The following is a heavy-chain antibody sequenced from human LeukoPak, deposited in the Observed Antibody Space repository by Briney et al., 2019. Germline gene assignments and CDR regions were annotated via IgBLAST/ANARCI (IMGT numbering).Heavy chain of an antibody. CDR3: ARTYYYDMGYYYYMDV. CDR2: IYPGDSDT. CDR1: GYSFTSYW. D-gene: IGHD3-22*01. V-gene: IGHV5-51*01. Sequence: GESLKISRKGSGYSFTSYWIGWVRQMPGKGLEWMGIIYPGDSDTRYSPSFQGQVTISADKSISTAYLQWSSLKASDTAMYYCARTYYYDMGYYYYMDVWGKGTTVTVSS. J-gene: IGHJ6*03.